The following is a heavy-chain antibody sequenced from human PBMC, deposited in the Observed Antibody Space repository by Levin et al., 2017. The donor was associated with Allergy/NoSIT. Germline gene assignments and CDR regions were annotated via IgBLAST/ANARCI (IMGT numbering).Heavy chain of an antibody. CDR3: ARLPNYYDSSGYSKPHGVDY. V-gene: IGHV3-11*01. CDR2: ISSSGSTI. D-gene: IGHD3-22*01. CDR1: GFTFSDYY. Sequence: GESLKISCAASGFTFSDYYMSWIRQAPGKGLEWVSYISSSGSTIYYADSVKGRFTISRDNAKNSLYLQMNSLRAEDTAVYYCARLPNYYDSSGYSKPHGVDYWGQGTLVTVSS. J-gene: IGHJ4*02.